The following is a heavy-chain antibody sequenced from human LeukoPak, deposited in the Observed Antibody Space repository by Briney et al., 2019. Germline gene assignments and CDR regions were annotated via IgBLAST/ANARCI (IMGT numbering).Heavy chain of an antibody. CDR2: IYYSGST. D-gene: IGHD1-1*01. J-gene: IGHJ4*02. CDR1: GGSISSGGYY. V-gene: IGHV4-31*03. CDR3: ASGDNDPLFDY. Sequence: SQTLSLTCTVSGGSISSGGYYWSWIRQHPGKGLEWIGSIYYSGSTNYNPSLQGRVSISLDTSRNQFSLKLSSVTAADTAVYYCASGDNDPLFDYWGQGTLVTVSS.